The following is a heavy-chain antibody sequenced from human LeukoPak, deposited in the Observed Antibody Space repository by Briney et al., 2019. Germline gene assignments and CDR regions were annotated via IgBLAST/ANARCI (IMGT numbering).Heavy chain of an antibody. V-gene: IGHV5-51*01. D-gene: IGHD6-19*01. CDR1: GYIFTTYW. CDR2: IYPGDSDT. CDR3: ALGVAGRFAF. J-gene: IGHJ4*02. Sequence: GESLEISCEASGYIFTTYWIGWVRQLPGKGLEWMGSIYPGDSDTTYDPSFQGQVTISADKSISTAYLQWNSLKASDTAMYYCALGVAGRFAFWGQGTLVTVSS.